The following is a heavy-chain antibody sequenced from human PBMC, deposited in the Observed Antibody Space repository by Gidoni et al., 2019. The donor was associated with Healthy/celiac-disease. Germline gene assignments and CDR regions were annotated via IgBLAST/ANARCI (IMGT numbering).Heavy chain of an antibody. D-gene: IGHD3-10*01. J-gene: IGHJ4*02. V-gene: IGHV3-64D*08. CDR3: VKSGAMVRGVTQPHGFDY. CDR1: GFTFSSYA. CDR2: ISSNGGST. Sequence: EVQLVESGGGLVQPGGSLRLSCSASGFTFSSYAMHWVRQAPGKGLEYVSAISSNGGSTYYADSVKGRFTISRDNSKNTLYLQMSSLRAEDTAVYYCVKSGAMVRGVTQPHGFDYWGQGTLVTVSS.